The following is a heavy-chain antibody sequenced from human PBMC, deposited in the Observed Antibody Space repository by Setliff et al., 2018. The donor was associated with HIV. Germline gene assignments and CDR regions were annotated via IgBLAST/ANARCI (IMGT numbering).Heavy chain of an antibody. D-gene: IGHD3-10*01. J-gene: IGHJ2*01. CDR2: IYYSGST. CDR3: ARETNASGSLTAYWYFDL. CDR1: GGSISSYY. V-gene: IGHV4-59*12. Sequence: SETLSLTCTVSGGSISSYYWSWIRQPPGKGLEWIGYIYYSGSTNYNPSLKSRVTISIDRSKNQFSLKLNSVTAADTAVYYCARETNASGSLTAYWYFDLWGRGTLVTVSS.